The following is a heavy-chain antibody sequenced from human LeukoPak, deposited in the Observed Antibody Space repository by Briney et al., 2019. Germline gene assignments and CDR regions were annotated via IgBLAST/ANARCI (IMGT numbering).Heavy chain of an antibody. V-gene: IGHV3-7*01. CDR2: IKQDGSEK. CDR3: ARENGEGYCSSTSCYSYYYGMDV. D-gene: IGHD2-2*02. J-gene: IGHJ6*02. CDR1: GFTFSSYW. Sequence: TGGSLRLSCAASGFTFSSYWMSWVRQAPGKGLEWVANIKQDGSEKYYVDFVKGRFTISRDNAKNSLYLQMNSLRAEDTAVYYCARENGEGYCSSTSCYSYYYGMDVWGQGTTVTVSS.